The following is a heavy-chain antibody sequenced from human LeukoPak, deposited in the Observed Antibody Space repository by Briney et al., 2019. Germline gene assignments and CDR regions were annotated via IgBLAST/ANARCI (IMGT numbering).Heavy chain of an antibody. J-gene: IGHJ4*02. CDR2: IYSGGST. CDR3: ARAHTYYYDSSGCPTSLFGY. Sequence: PGGSLRLSCAASGFTVSSNYMSWVRQAPGKGLEWVSVIYSGGSTYYADSVKGRFTISRDNSKNTLYLQMNSLRAEDTAVYYCARAHTYYYDSSGCPTSLFGYWGQGTLVTVSS. D-gene: IGHD3-22*01. V-gene: IGHV3-53*01. CDR1: GFTVSSNY.